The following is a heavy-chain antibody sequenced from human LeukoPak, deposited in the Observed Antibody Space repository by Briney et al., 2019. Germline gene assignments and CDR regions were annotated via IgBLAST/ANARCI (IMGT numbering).Heavy chain of an antibody. J-gene: IGHJ6*03. CDR2: IRSKANAYAT. CDR1: GFTFSGSP. V-gene: IGHV3-73*01. Sequence: PGGSLRLSCAASGFTFSGSPMHWVRQASGKGLEWVGRIRSKANAYATAYAASVKGRFTISRDDSKNTAYLQMNSLKSEDTAVYYCTRHLEEGYCSGGSCSNYYYYMDVWGKGTTVTVSS. D-gene: IGHD2-15*01. CDR3: TRHLEEGYCSGGSCSNYYYYMDV.